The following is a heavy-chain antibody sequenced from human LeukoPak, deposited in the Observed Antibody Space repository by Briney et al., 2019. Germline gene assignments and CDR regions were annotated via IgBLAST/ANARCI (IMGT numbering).Heavy chain of an antibody. CDR3: ARDRSGPGYHFDY. CDR1: GFTFGSYT. J-gene: IGHJ4*02. V-gene: IGHV3-30-3*01. Sequence: GTSLRLSCAASGFTFGSYTIHWVRQAPSKGLEWVALVSYSGSNKYYIDSVKDRFTISRDNSKNTQYLQMNSLRPADTAVYYCARDRSGPGYHFDYWGQGTLVTVSS. D-gene: IGHD1-1*01. CDR2: VSYSGSNK.